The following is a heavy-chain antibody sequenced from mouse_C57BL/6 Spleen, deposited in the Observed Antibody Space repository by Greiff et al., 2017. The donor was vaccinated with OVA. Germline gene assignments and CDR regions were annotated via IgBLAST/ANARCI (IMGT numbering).Heavy chain of an antibody. Sequence: EVQVVESGPGLVKPSQSLSLTCSVTGYSITSGYYWNWIRQFPGNKLEWMGYISYDGSNNYNPSLKNRISITRDTSKNQFFLKLNSVTTEDTATYYCARDGYYVTFAYWGQGTLVTVSA. CDR3: ARDGYYVTFAY. CDR2: ISYDGSN. V-gene: IGHV3-6*01. CDR1: GYSITSGYY. D-gene: IGHD2-3*01. J-gene: IGHJ3*01.